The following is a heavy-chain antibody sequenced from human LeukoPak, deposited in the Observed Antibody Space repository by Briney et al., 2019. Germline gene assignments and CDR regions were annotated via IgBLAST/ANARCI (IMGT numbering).Heavy chain of an antibody. CDR1: GFTFSSYA. Sequence: GGSVRLSCAASGFTFSSYAMSWVRQAPGKGLEWVSAISGSGGSTYYADSVKGRFTISRDNSKNTLYLQMNSLRAEDTAVYYCAKGGCSSTSCYGYYYYYYMDVWGKGTTVTVSS. CDR3: AKGGCSSTSCYGYYYYYYMDV. J-gene: IGHJ6*03. V-gene: IGHV3-23*01. CDR2: ISGSGGST. D-gene: IGHD2-2*01.